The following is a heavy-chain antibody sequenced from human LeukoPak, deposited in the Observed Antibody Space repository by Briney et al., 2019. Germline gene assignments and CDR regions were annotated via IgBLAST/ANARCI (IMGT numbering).Heavy chain of an antibody. Sequence: GGSLRLSCAASGFIVSSNYTSWVRQAPGKGLEWVSLIDSAGSTYYADSVKGRFTISRDNSKNTLYLQMNNLRAEDRAVYYCARRERLGYSYGRGTLDIWGQGTMVTVSS. CDR1: GFIVSSNY. D-gene: IGHD5-18*01. V-gene: IGHV3-66*01. CDR3: ARRERLGYSYGRGTLDI. J-gene: IGHJ3*02. CDR2: IDSAGST.